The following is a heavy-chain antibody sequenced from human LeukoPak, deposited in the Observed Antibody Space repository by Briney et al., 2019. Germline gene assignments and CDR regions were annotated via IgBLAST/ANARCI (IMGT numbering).Heavy chain of an antibody. CDR1: GFTVGSNY. J-gene: IGHJ4*02. D-gene: IGHD2-21*01. CDR3: AKAPVTTCSGAYCYPFDY. Sequence: GGSLRLSCAASGFTVGSNYMSWVRQAPGKGLEWVSAISVSGNTYHADSVKGRFTISRDSSKNTLYLQMNRLRAEDAAVYYCAKAPVTTCSGAYCYPFDYWGQGTLVTVSS. CDR2: ISVSGNT. V-gene: IGHV3-53*01.